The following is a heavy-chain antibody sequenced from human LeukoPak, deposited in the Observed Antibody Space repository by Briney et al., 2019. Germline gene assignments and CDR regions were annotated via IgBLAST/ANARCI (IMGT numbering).Heavy chain of an antibody. J-gene: IGHJ5*02. CDR1: GFTFSSYA. CDR2: ISGSNDNT. Sequence: PGGSLRLSCAASGFTFSSYAMSWVRQAPGKGLEWVSSISGSNDNTYYADSVKDRFTISRDNSKNTLSLQMNSLRAEDTAVYYCAKGWQWLVSWGQGTLVTVSS. CDR3: AKGWQWLVS. D-gene: IGHD6-19*01. V-gene: IGHV3-23*01.